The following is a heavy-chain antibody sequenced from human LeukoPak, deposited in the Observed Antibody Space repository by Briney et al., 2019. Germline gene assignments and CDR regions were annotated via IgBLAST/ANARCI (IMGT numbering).Heavy chain of an antibody. CDR3: AKDIRRGYNFGYDQFAY. V-gene: IGHV3-30*02. J-gene: IGHJ4*02. CDR2: IQYNGTTK. CDR1: GFIFSNYG. Sequence: AGGSLRLSCAASGFIFSNYGMHWVRQAPGKGLEWVAFIQYNGTTKDYADSVKGRFTISRDNSKNTVSLQMNSLTAEDTALYYCAKDIRRGYNFGYDQFAYWGQGTLVTVSS. D-gene: IGHD5-18*01.